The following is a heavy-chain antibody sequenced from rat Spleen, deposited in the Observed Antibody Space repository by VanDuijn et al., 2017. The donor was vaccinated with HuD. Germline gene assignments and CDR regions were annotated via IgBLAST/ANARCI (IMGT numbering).Heavy chain of an antibody. Sequence: EVQLVESGGGLVQPGRSMRLSCAASGFTFSDYYMAWVRQAPTKGLEWVATISSDGRRNYYRDSVKGRFTISRDNAKSTLYLQMNSLRSEDTATYYCARGEYNSDYFDYWGQGVMVTVSS. CDR1: GFTFSDYY. D-gene: IGHD4-3*01. V-gene: IGHV5-22*01. CDR2: ISSDGRRN. J-gene: IGHJ2*01. CDR3: ARGEYNSDYFDY.